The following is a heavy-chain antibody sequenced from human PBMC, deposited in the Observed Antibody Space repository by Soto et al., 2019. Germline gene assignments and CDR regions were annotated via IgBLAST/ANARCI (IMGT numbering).Heavy chain of an antibody. CDR1: GFTFSSYA. J-gene: IGHJ6*03. CDR3: AKPPPPIYYYYYYMDV. CDR2: ISGSGGST. V-gene: IGHV3-23*01. Sequence: EVQLLESGGGLVQPGGSLRLSCAASGFTFSSYAMSWVRQAPGKGLEWVSAISGSGGSTYYADSVKGRFTISRDNSKNTLYLQMNSLRAEDTAVYYCAKPPPPIYYYYYYMDVWGKGTTVTVSS.